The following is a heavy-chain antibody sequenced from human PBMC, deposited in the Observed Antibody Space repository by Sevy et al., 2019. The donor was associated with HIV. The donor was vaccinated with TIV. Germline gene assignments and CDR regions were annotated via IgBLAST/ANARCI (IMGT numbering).Heavy chain of an antibody. Sequence: AAVKVSCKASGGTFSSYAISWVRQAPRQGLEWMGRIIPILGIANYAQKFQGRVTITADKSTSTAYMELSSLRSEDTAVYYCASYVDIVATDYYYGMDVWGQGTTVTVSS. CDR3: ASYVDIVATDYYYGMDV. CDR2: IIPILGIA. V-gene: IGHV1-69*04. D-gene: IGHD5-12*01. CDR1: GGTFSSYA. J-gene: IGHJ6*02.